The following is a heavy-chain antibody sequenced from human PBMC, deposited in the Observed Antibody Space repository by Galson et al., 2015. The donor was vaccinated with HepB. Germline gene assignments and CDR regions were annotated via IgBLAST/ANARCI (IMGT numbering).Heavy chain of an antibody. CDR1: GYTFTNHY. CDR2: ISAFKGNT. CDR3: ARGAPVAVVGATQNNWFDP. Sequence: SVKVSCKASGYTFTNHYMHWVRQAPGQGLEWMGWISAFKGNTDYAQKFQGRVTMTTDTSTSTAYMELRSLRSDDTAVYYCARGAPVAVVGATQNNWFDPWGQGTLVTVSS. V-gene: IGHV1-18*04. D-gene: IGHD2-15*01. J-gene: IGHJ5*02.